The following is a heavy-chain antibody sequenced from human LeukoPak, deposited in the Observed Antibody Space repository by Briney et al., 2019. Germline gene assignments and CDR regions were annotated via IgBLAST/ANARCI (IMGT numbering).Heavy chain of an antibody. J-gene: IGHJ4*02. CDR1: GGTFSSYA. CDR3: ARDGQLVVAGY. Sequence: ASVKVSCKASGGTFSSYAISWVRQAPGLGLEWMGGIIPIFGTANYAQKFQGRVTITADESTSTAYMGLSSLRSEDTAVYYCARDGQLVVAGYWGQGTLVTVSS. CDR2: IIPIFGTA. D-gene: IGHD6-6*01. V-gene: IGHV1-69*13.